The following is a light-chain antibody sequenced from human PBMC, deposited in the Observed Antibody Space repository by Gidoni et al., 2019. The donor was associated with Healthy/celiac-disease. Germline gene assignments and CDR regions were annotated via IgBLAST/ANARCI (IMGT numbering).Light chain of an antibody. CDR3: QSYDSSLSDLYV. CDR1: SSNIGAGYD. CDR2: GNS. J-gene: IGLJ1*01. V-gene: IGLV1-40*01. Sequence: QSVLTQPPSVSGAPGQRVTIPCTGSSSNIGAGYDVHWYQQLPGTAPKLLIYGNSNRPSGVPDRFSGSKSGTSASLAITGLQAEDEADYYCQSYDSSLSDLYVFGTGTKVTV.